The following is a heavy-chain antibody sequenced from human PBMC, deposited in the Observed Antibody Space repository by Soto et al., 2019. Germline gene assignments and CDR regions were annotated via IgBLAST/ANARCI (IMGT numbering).Heavy chain of an antibody. Sequence: SETLSLTCAVSGGSISSGNSYSWSWIRQPPGKGLEWIGSISHTGSTSYNPSLKSRLTMSVDKSKNQFSLRLSSVTAADMAVYYCARAVAPYFGTWFDPWGQGIRVTVSS. J-gene: IGHJ5*02. V-gene: IGHV4-30-2*01. CDR2: ISHTGST. D-gene: IGHD3-10*01. CDR3: ARAVAPYFGTWFDP. CDR1: GGSISSGNSYS.